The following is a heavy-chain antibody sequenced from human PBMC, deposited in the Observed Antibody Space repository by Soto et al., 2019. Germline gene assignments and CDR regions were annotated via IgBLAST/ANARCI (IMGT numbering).Heavy chain of an antibody. CDR2: IMPIFPTP. J-gene: IGHJ6*02. D-gene: IGHD3-3*02. V-gene: IGHV1-69*12. CDR1: GGTFGNSD. CDR3: ARDKDRQQLGGNYYYGIDV. Sequence: QVQLVQSGAEVKKPGSSVTVSCKASGGTFGNSDISWVRQAPGQGLEWMGGIMPIFPTPDYAQKFQGRVTITADEYPSTAYMELTSLRSEDTAVYYCARDKDRQQLGGNYYYGIDVWGQGTAVTVSS.